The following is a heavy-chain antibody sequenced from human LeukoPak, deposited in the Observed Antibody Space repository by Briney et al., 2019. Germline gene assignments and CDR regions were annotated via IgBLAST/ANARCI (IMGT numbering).Heavy chain of an antibody. CDR1: GFTFSRDG. CDR2: IGTAGDT. CDR3: ARGNILTGYPY. D-gene: IGHD3-9*01. V-gene: IGHV3-13*01. Sequence: GGSLRLSCVASGFTFSRDGMLWARQATAEGLEWVSAIGTAGDTYYAGSVKGRFTISRENDKNSLYLQMNSLRAGDTAVYYCARGNILTGYPYWGQGTVVSVSS. J-gene: IGHJ1*01.